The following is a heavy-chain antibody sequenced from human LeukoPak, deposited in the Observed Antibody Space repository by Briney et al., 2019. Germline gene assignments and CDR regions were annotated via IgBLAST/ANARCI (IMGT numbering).Heavy chain of an antibody. CDR2: IKQDGSEK. Sequence: GGSLRLSCVASALTFSSYWMSWVRQAPGKGLEWVANIKQDGSEKYYVDSVKGRFTISRDNAKNSLYLQMNSLRAEDTAVYFCARVYHSTSGRAIDYWGQGTLVTVSS. V-gene: IGHV3-7*01. CDR3: ARVYHSTSGRAIDY. J-gene: IGHJ4*02. CDR1: ALTFSSYW. D-gene: IGHD6-6*01.